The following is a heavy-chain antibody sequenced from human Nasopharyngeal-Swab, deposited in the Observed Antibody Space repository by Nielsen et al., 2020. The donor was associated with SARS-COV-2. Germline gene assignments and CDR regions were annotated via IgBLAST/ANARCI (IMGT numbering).Heavy chain of an antibody. J-gene: IGHJ4*02. D-gene: IGHD2-2*01. CDR1: GFSLSSSGVG. CDR3: AHSEQSRYCSTSSCVSWAGY. V-gene: IGHV2-5*01. CDR2: VYWNDDN. Sequence: SGPTLVKPTQTLTLTCTFSGFSLSSSGVGVGWIRQPPGKALEWLVLVYWNDDNRYSPSLESRLTITKDTSKNQVVLTMTNMDPDDTATYYCAHSEQSRYCSTSSCVSWAGYWGQGTLVTVSS.